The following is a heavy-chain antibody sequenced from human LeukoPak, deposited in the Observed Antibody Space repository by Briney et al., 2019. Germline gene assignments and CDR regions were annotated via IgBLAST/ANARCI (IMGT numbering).Heavy chain of an antibody. J-gene: IGHJ3*02. CDR2: ISYDGSNK. CDR1: GFTFSSYA. V-gene: IGHV3-30-3*01. CDR3: ARGIYGSGSYGLDGDAFDI. D-gene: IGHD3-10*01. Sequence: GGSLRLSCAASGFTFSSYAMHWVRQAPGKGLEWVAVISYDGSNKYYADSVKGRFTISRDNSKNTLYLQMNSLRAGDTAVYYCARGIYGSGSYGLDGDAFDIWGQGTMVTVSS.